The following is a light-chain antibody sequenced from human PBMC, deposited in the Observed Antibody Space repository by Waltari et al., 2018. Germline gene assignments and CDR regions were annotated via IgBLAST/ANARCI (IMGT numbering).Light chain of an antibody. J-gene: IGLJ3*02. CDR3: TSHAGTNSV. CDR2: QVS. CDR1: SSDVGGDNF. Sequence: QSALTQLPSASGSPGQSVTMSCTGTSSDVGGDNFVSWSQQHPGKPPKLLIYQVSKRPSRVPDLFSGSKSGNPASLTVSGIQAEDEAEYFCTSHAGTNSVFGGGTKLTVL. V-gene: IGLV2-8*01.